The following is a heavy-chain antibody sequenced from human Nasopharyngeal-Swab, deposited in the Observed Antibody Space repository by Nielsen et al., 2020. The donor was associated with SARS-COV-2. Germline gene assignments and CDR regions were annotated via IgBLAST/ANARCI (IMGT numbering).Heavy chain of an antibody. CDR1: GYTFANYF. Sequence: ASVKVSCKASGYTFANYFMHWVRQAPGQGLEWMGWINPNSGGTNYAQKFQGRVTMTRDTSISTAYMELSRLRSDDTAVYYCARWGSGSRGFDYWGQGTLVTVSS. CDR2: INPNSGGT. D-gene: IGHD6-19*01. CDR3: ARWGSGSRGFDY. J-gene: IGHJ4*02. V-gene: IGHV1-2*02.